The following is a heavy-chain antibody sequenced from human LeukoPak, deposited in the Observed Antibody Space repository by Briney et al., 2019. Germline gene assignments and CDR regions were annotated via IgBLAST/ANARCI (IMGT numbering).Heavy chain of an antibody. J-gene: IGHJ4*02. D-gene: IGHD3-10*01. CDR2: IYTSGST. CDR3: ARVGFMVRGVIDYFDY. Sequence: SETLSLTCTVSGGSFSSGSYYWSWLRQPAGKGLEWCGRIYTSGSTNYNPSLKSRVTISVDTSKKQFSLQLSSVTAADTAVYYCARVGFMVRGVIDYFDYWGQGTLVTVSS. CDR1: GGSFSSGSYY. V-gene: IGHV4-61*02.